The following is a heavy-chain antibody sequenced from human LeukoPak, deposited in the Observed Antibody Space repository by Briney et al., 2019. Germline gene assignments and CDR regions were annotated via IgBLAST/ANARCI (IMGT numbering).Heavy chain of an antibody. CDR1: GGSISTYY. V-gene: IGHV4-4*07. CDR3: GRLNLPAVSVAFDY. J-gene: IGHJ4*02. CDR2: IHSSGTT. Sequence: SETLSLTCTVSGGSISTYYWSWIRQPAGKGLEWIGRIHSSGTTHYNPSLRSRVTLSIDTSKNQFSLKLSSVTAADTAVYYCGRLNLPAVSVAFDYWGQGTLVTVSS. D-gene: IGHD2-2*01.